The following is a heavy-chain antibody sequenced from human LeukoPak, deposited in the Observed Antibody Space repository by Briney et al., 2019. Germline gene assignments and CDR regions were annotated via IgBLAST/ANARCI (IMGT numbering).Heavy chain of an antibody. V-gene: IGHV4-61*01. CDR3: ARGRYYDSSGRGAFDI. CDR2: IYYSGST. D-gene: IGHD3-22*01. CDR1: GGSVSSGSYY. J-gene: IGHJ3*02. Sequence: SETLSLTCTVSGGSVSSGSYYWSWIRQPPGKGLEWIGYIYYSGSTNYNPSLKSRVTISVDTSKNQFSLRLNSVTAADTAVYYCARGRYYDSSGRGAFDIWGQGTMVTVSS.